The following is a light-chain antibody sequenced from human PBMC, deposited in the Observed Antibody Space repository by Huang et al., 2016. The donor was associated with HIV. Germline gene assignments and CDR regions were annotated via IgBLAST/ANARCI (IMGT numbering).Light chain of an antibody. V-gene: IGKV3-15*01. CDR1: QSVSRN. J-gene: IGKJ1*01. CDR2: GAY. Sequence: EIVMTQSPATLSVSPGERATLSCRASQSVSRNLVWDQQKPGQAPRLLMFGAYTRATGIPARFSGSGSGTEFTLTISSLQSEDFAVYYCQQYNNWPWTFGQGTKVEIK. CDR3: QQYNNWPWT.